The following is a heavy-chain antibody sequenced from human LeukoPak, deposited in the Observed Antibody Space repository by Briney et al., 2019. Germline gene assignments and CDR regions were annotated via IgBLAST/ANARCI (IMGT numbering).Heavy chain of an antibody. D-gene: IGHD6-19*01. J-gene: IGHJ4*02. Sequence: PSETLSLPCTVSGGPISNYYWSWIRQAPGKGLEWVGSIYYSGSTNYTPSLKSRVTISVDTSKNQFSLKLSSVTAADTAVYYCARHDAGKWLPYFDYWGRGTLVTVSS. CDR2: IYYSGST. V-gene: IGHV4-59*08. CDR3: ARHDAGKWLPYFDY. CDR1: GGPISNYY.